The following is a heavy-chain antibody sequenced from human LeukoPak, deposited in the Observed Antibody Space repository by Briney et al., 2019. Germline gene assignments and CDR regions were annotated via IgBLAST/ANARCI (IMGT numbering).Heavy chain of an antibody. CDR3: ARSDDYGDYLVDY. CDR1: GFSFSKYA. Sequence: GGSLRLSCAASGFSFSKYAINWVRQAPGKGLEWVSTITSTSGYIYYEDSVKGRFTTSRDNAKDSVYLQMDSLRFEDTAVYYCARSDDYGDYLVDYWGQGTLVTVSS. D-gene: IGHD4-17*01. CDR2: ITSTSGYI. V-gene: IGHV3-21*01. J-gene: IGHJ4*02.